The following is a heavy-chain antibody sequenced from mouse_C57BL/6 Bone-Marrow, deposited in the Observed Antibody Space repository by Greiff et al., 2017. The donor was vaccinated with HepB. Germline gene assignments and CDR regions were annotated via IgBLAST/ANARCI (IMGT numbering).Heavy chain of an antibody. D-gene: IGHD2-4*01. Sequence: VQLQQPGAELVKPGASVKLSCKASGYTFTSYWMQWVKQRPGQGLEWIGEIDPSDSYTNYNQKFKGKATLTVDTSYSTAYMQLSSLTSEDSAVYYCARGDYDPFDYWGQGTTLTVSS. CDR1: GYTFTSYW. V-gene: IGHV1-50*01. CDR3: ARGDYDPFDY. J-gene: IGHJ2*01. CDR2: IDPSDSYT.